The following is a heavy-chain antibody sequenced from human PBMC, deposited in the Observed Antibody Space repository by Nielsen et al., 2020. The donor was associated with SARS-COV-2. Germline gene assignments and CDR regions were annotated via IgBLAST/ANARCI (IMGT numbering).Heavy chain of an antibody. CDR2: INPNSGGT. V-gene: IGHV1-2*06. Sequence: WVRQAPGQGLEWMGRINPNSGGTNYAQKFQGRVTMTRDTSISTAHMELSRLRSDDTAVYYCARDPRRITMVRGVIPPDYWGQGTLVTVSS. J-gene: IGHJ4*02. D-gene: IGHD3-10*01. CDR3: ARDPRRITMVRGVIPPDY.